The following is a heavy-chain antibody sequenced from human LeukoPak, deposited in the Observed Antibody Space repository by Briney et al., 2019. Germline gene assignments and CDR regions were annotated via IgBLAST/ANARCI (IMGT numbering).Heavy chain of an antibody. V-gene: IGHV3-74*01. CDR3: ARGLITMVRGAVDY. J-gene: IGHJ4*02. Sequence: GGSLRLSCAASGLTFSSYWMHWVRQAPGKGLVWVSRINSDGSSTSYADSVKGRFTISRDNAKNTLYLQMNSLRAEDTAVYYCARGLITMVRGAVDYWGQGTLVTVSS. CDR2: INSDGSST. CDR1: GLTFSSYW. D-gene: IGHD3-10*01.